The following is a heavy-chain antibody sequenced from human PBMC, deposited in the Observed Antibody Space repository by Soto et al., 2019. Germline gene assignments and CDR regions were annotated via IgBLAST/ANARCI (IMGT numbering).Heavy chain of an antibody. V-gene: IGHV4-59*01. Sequence: TSETLSLTCTVAGGSISSYYWSWIRQPPGKGLEWIGYIYYSGSTNYNPSLKSRVTISVDTSKNQFSLKLSSVTAADTAVYYCARVAGYCSSTSCYHWSTTRPYYFDYWGQGTLVTVSS. J-gene: IGHJ4*02. CDR3: ARVAGYCSSTSCYHWSTTRPYYFDY. CDR1: GGSISSYY. CDR2: IYYSGST. D-gene: IGHD2-2*01.